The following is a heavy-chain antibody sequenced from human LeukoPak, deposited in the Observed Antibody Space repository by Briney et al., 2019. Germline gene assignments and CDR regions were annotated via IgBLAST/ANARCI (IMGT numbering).Heavy chain of an antibody. CDR1: GFTFSNAW. V-gene: IGHV3-15*01. CDR2: IKSKTDGGTT. D-gene: IGHD6-19*01. Sequence: GGSLRLSCAASGFTFSNAWMSWVRQAPGKGLEWVGRIKSKTDGGTTDYAAPVKGRFTISRDDSKNTLYLQMNSLKTEDTAVYYCTTDHEGIAVAGTKYYYYYMDVWGKGTTVTVSS. J-gene: IGHJ6*03. CDR3: TTDHEGIAVAGTKYYYYYMDV.